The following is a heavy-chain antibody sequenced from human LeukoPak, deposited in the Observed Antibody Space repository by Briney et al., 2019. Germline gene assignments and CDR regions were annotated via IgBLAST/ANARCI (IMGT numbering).Heavy chain of an antibody. CDR2: IYYTGT. Sequence: SETLSLTCTVSHDSISSGSYYWSWIRQSPGKGLEWIGYIYYTGTSYNPSLKSRVTISADTSKNQFSLKLISVTAADTAVYYCASRKLGNDYWGQGTLVTVSS. CDR1: HDSISSGSYY. V-gene: IGHV4-61*01. CDR3: ASRKLGNDY. J-gene: IGHJ4*02. D-gene: IGHD7-27*01.